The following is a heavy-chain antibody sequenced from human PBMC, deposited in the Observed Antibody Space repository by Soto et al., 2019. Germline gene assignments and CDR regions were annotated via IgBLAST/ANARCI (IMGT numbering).Heavy chain of an antibody. Sequence: QVQLQESGPGLVKPSQTLSLTCTVSGGSINSGGYYWNWIRQHPGKGLEWIGYIYYSGSTYYNPSPXTXXTISVDTSKNQFSLKLSSVTAADTAVYYCARSVFPWGQGTLVTVSS. V-gene: IGHV4-31*03. CDR1: GGSINSGGYY. J-gene: IGHJ5*02. CDR3: ARSVFP. CDR2: IYYSGST.